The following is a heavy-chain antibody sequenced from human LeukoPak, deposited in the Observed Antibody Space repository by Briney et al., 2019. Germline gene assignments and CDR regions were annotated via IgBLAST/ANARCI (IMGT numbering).Heavy chain of an antibody. CDR1: GGSISSYY. D-gene: IGHD3-10*01. V-gene: IGHV4-4*07. CDR2: IYTSGST. Sequence: SETLSLTCTVSGGSISSYYWSWIRQPAGKGLEWIGRIYTSGSTNYNPSLKSRVTMSVDTSKNQFSLKLSSVTAADTAVYYCARANYGSGSYYNFLPWFDPWGQGTLVTVSS. CDR3: ARANYGSGSYYNFLPWFDP. J-gene: IGHJ5*02.